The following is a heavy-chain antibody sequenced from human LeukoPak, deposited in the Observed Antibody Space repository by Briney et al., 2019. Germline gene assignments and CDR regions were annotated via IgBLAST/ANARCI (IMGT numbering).Heavy chain of an antibody. CDR1: GFTFSSYW. D-gene: IGHD5-18*01. J-gene: IGHJ4*02. CDR2: INSDGSST. V-gene: IGHV3-74*01. CDR3: ARGGGYSYGQIDY. Sequence: GGSLRLSCAASGFTFSSYWMHWVRQAPGKGLVWVSRINSDGSSTSYADSVKGRFPISRDNAKNTLYLQMNSLRAEDTAVYYCARGGGYSYGQIDYWGQGTLVTVSS.